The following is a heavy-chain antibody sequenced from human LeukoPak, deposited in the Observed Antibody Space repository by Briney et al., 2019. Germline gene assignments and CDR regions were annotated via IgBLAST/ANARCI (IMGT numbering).Heavy chain of an antibody. CDR3: ARQAYGSGSYSPH. CDR2: IYPGDSDT. CDR1: GSRFTSFW. Sequence: GESLQISCQGSGSRFTSFWIGWVRQLPGKGLEWMGIIYPGDSDTRYSPSFQGQVTISADKSISTAYLQWSSLKASDTAMYYCARQAYGSGSYSPHWGQGTLVTVSS. V-gene: IGHV5-51*01. D-gene: IGHD3-10*01. J-gene: IGHJ4*02.